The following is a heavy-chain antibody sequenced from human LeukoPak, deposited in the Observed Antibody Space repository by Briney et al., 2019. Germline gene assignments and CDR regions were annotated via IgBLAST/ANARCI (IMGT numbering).Heavy chain of an antibody. V-gene: IGHV3-23*01. D-gene: IGHD3-22*01. J-gene: IGHJ4*02. CDR3: AKQGYYDSSGLDY. CDR1: GFTFSSYG. CDR2: ISGSGGST. Sequence: GGSLRLSCAASGFTFSSYGMSWVRQAPGKGLEWVSAISGSGGSTYYADSVKGRFTISRDNSKNTLYLQMNSLRAEDTAVYYCAKQGYYDSSGLDYWGQGTLVTVSS.